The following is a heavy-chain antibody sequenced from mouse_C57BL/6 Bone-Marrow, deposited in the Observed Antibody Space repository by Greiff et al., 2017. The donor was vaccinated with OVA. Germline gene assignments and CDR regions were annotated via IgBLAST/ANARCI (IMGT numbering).Heavy chain of an antibody. CDR1: GYTFTSYW. CDR2: IHPNSGST. J-gene: IGHJ4*01. Sequence: VQLQQPGAELVKPGASVKLSCKASGYTFTSYWMHWVKQRPGQGLEWIGMIHPNSGSTNYNEKFKSKATLTVDKSSSTAYMQLSSLTSEDSAVYYCARAFITTEAMDYWGQGTSVTVSS. D-gene: IGHD1-1*01. V-gene: IGHV1-64*01. CDR3: ARAFITTEAMDY.